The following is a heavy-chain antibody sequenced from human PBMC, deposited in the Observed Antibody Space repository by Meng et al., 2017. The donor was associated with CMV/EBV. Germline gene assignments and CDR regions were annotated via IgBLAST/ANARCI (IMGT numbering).Heavy chain of an antibody. CDR2: INNKAST. J-gene: IGHJ6*02. D-gene: IGHD2/OR15-2a*01. CDR1: GDSFSNYF. V-gene: IGHV4-34*01. CDR3: ARSNYCNTIPCSLLRADYYYGLDV. Sequence: SETLSPTCAVYGDSFSNYFWNWVRQPPGKGLEWIGEINNKASTNYNPSLKSRVTMSVDTSKNQYSLKLTSVTAADTAVYYCARSNYCNTIPCSLLRADYYYGLDVWGQGTTVTVSS.